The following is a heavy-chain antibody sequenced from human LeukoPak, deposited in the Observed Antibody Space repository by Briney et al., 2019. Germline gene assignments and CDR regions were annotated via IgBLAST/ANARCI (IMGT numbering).Heavy chain of an antibody. V-gene: IGHV1-69*06. CDR2: IIPIFGTA. J-gene: IGHJ4*02. D-gene: IGHD3-22*01. CDR1: GGTFSSYA. Sequence: GSSVKVSCKASGGTFSSYAISWVRQAPGQGLEWMGGIIPIFGTANYAQKFQGRVTITADKSTSTAYMELSSLRSEDTAVYYCARETTYYYDSSGYPLWDYWGQGTLVTVSS. CDR3: ARETTYYYDSSGYPLWDY.